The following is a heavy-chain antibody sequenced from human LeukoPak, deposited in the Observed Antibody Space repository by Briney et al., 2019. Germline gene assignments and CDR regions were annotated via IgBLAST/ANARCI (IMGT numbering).Heavy chain of an antibody. V-gene: IGHV1-18*01. CDR1: GYSFTNYG. J-gene: IGHJ4*02. D-gene: IGHD2-8*01. Sequence: VASVKVSCKASGYSFTNYGFTWVRQAPGQGLEWMGWINANNGNTNYAQRLQGRVTMTIDTSTNTAYMELRSLRSDDTAVDYCARAAPRDCTNGICWVDYWGQGTLVTVSS. CDR2: INANNGNT. CDR3: ARAAPRDCTNGICWVDY.